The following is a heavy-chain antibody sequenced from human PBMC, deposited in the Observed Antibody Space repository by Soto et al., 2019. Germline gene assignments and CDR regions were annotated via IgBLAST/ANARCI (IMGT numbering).Heavy chain of an antibody. CDR2: MSYDGNNR. V-gene: IGHV3-30*18. CDR1: GFNLRSFG. D-gene: IGHD4-4*01. Sequence: QVRLVESGGGVVQPGRSLRLSCAASGFNLRSFGMHWVRRAPGKGLVWVAYMSYDGNNRYYPDSVRGRFTISRDLSNNTLYLQMNDLRPEDTAMYFCAKLSITTTLDYWGQGALVTVSS. J-gene: IGHJ4*02. CDR3: AKLSITTTLDY.